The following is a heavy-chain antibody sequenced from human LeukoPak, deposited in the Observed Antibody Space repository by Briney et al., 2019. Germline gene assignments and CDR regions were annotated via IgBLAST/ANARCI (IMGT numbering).Heavy chain of an antibody. CDR3: AKGDTTMDTTLDY. Sequence: GGSLRLSCAASGFTFSSNGMNWVRQAPGKGLEWVSSISSSSSYIYYADSVKGRFTISRDNAKNSLYLQMNSLRTEDTALYYCAKGDTTMDTTLDYWGQGTLVTVSS. CDR1: GFTFSSNG. V-gene: IGHV3-21*04. D-gene: IGHD5-18*01. CDR2: ISSSSSYI. J-gene: IGHJ4*02.